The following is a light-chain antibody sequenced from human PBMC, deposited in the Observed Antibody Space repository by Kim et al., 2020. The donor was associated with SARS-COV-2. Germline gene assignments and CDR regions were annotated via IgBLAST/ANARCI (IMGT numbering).Light chain of an antibody. J-gene: IGLJ3*02. V-gene: IGLV3-19*01. CDR1: SLRSYY. Sequence: ALGQTARSTCQGDSLRSYYASWYQQKPGQAPVLVIYEKNNRPSGIPDRFSGSSSGNTASLTITGAQAEDEADYYCNSRESGVNHVVFGGGTQLTVL. CDR2: EKN. CDR3: NSRESGVNHVV.